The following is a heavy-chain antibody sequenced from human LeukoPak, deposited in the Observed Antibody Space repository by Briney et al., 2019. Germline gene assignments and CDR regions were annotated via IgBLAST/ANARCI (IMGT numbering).Heavy chain of an antibody. J-gene: IGHJ4*02. D-gene: IGHD6-19*01. V-gene: IGHV1-46*01. CDR1: GYTLTELS. Sequence: ASVKVSCKVSGYTLTELSMHWVRQAPGKGLEWMGIINPSGGSTNYAQKFQGRVTMTRDTSTSTVYMELSSLRSEDTAVYYCARFAVHRRLAVAGQFGLDYWGQGTLVTVSS. CDR3: ARFAVHRRLAVAGQFGLDY. CDR2: INPSGGST.